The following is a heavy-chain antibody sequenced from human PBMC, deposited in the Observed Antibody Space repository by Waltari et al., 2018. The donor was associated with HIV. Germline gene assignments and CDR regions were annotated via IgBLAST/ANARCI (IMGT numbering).Heavy chain of an antibody. J-gene: IGHJ6*02. CDR3: VKEHQYSHTWYSYYGMDV. D-gene: IGHD6-13*01. CDR1: GFTFSNYG. V-gene: IGHV3-23*01. CDR2: SSGSGGST. Sequence: VQVLEAGGALVQPGGCLRLSRAASGFTFSNYGMSWARQAPGKGLEWFSTSSGSGGSTYYADSLKGRFTVSRDNSKNTLYLQMNSLRAEDTAVYFCVKEHQYSHTWYSYYGMDVWGQGTTVTVSS.